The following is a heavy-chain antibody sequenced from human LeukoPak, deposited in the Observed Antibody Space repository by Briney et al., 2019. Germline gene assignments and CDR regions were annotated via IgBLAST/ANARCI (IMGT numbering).Heavy chain of an antibody. CDR2: IIVSGGST. Sequence: GGSLRLSCAASGFTFSTYAMSWVRQAPGKGLEWVSSIIVSGGSTYYADSVQGRFTISRDNSKNTLYLQMNSLRAEDTAVYYCAKDWGGSGSSVDYWGQGTLVTVSS. CDR1: GFTFSTYA. D-gene: IGHD1-26*01. J-gene: IGHJ4*02. V-gene: IGHV3-23*01. CDR3: AKDWGGSGSSVDY.